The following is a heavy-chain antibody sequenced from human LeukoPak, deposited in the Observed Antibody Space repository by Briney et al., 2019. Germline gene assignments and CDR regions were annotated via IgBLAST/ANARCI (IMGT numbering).Heavy chain of an antibody. CDR3: AKDLLQGDGYWDIDS. CDR1: GFMFSIYT. V-gene: IGHV3-23*01. CDR2: IFGSGYNT. D-gene: IGHD5-24*01. J-gene: IGHJ4*02. Sequence: GALILSCAASGFMFSIYTMSWVRQAPGKGLEWVAGIFGSGYNTYYADSVKGRFTISRDNSKNTLYLQMNSLRVEDTAIYYCAKDLLQGDGYWDIDSWGQGTLVSVSS.